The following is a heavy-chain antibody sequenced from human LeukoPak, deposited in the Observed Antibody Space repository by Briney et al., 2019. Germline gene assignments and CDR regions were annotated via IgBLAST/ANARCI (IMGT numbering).Heavy chain of an antibody. V-gene: IGHV4-39*01. J-gene: IGHJ4*02. Sequence: KASETLSLTCTVSGVSTSSSSYYWGWLRQPPGKGLEWIGSMYYSGSTYYNPSLKSRVTISVDTSKNQFSLRLSSVTAADTAVYYCASLFYPLCYFDSWGQGTLVTVSS. CDR2: MYYSGST. CDR1: GVSTSSSSYY. D-gene: IGHD2/OR15-2a*01. CDR3: ASLFYPLCYFDS.